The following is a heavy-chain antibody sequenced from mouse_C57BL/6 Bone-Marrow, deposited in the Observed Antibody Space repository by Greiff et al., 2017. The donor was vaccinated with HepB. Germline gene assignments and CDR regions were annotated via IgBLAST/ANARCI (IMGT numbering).Heavy chain of an antibody. Sequence: EVMLVESEGGLVQPGSSMKLSCTASGFTFSDYYMAWVRQVPEKGLEWVANINYDGSSTYYLDSLKSRFIISRDNAKNILYLQMSSLKSEDTATYYCARDPLYYYGSSQYFDVWGTGTTVTVSS. V-gene: IGHV5-16*01. CDR1: GFTFSDYY. CDR3: ARDPLYYYGSSQYFDV. D-gene: IGHD1-1*01. J-gene: IGHJ1*03. CDR2: INYDGSST.